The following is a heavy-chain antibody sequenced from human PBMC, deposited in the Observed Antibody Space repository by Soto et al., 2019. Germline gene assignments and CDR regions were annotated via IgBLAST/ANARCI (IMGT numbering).Heavy chain of an antibody. Sequence: ASVKFSCKASGYTFSSYAMHWVRQAPGQRLEWMGWINAGYGNTKSSQKFQDRVTISRDTSASTAYMELTSLRSEDTAVYYCARDTGDGTFDFWGQGTLVTVSS. CDR3: ARDTGDGTFDF. CDR2: INAGYGNT. V-gene: IGHV1-3*01. J-gene: IGHJ4*02. CDR1: GYTFSSYA. D-gene: IGHD7-27*01.